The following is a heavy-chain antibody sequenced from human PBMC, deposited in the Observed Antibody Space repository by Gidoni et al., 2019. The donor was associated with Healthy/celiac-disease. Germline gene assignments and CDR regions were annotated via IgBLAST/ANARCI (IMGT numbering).Heavy chain of an antibody. V-gene: IGHV3-30*18. CDR2: ISYDGSNK. CDR3: AKKPPGGGPPGD. CDR1: GFTFSSYG. J-gene: IGHJ4*02. D-gene: IGHD3-16*01. Sequence: VQLVESGGGVVQPGRSLRLSCAASGFTFSSYGMHWVRQAPAKGLEWVAVISYDGSNKYYADSVKGRFTISRDNSKNTLYLQMNSLRAEDTAVYYCAKKPPGGGPPGDWGQGTLVTVSS.